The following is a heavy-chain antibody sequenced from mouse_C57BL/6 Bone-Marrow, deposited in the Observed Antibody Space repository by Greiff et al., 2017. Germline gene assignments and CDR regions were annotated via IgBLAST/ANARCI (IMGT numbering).Heavy chain of an antibody. CDR2: INPGSGGT. Sequence: VQLQQSGAELVRPGTSVKVSCKASGYAFTNYLIEWVKQRPGQGLEWIGVINPGSGGTNYNEKFKGKATLTADKSSSTAYMQLSSLASEDSAVYVCTYDCDEEFAYWGQGTLVTVSA. D-gene: IGHD2-4*01. J-gene: IGHJ3*01. V-gene: IGHV1-54*01. CDR3: TYDCDEEFAY. CDR1: GYAFTNYL.